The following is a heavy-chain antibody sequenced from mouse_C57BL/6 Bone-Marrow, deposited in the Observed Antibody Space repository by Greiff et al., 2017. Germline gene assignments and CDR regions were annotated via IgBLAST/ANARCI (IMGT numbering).Heavy chain of an antibody. J-gene: IGHJ2*01. D-gene: IGHD1-1*01. Sequence: EVKVVESGAELVRPGASVKLSCTASGFNIKDDYMHWVKQRPEQGLEWIGWIDPENGDTEYASKFQGKATITADTSSNTAYLQLSSLTSEDTAVYYCTTVITTVPYFDYWGQGTTLTVSS. CDR1: GFNIKDDY. CDR2: IDPENGDT. V-gene: IGHV14-4*01. CDR3: TTVITTVPYFDY.